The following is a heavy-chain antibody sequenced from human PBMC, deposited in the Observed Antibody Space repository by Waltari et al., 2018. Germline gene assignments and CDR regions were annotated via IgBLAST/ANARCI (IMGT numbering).Heavy chain of an antibody. CDR1: GLSLSTSGVG. Sequence: QITLKESGPTLVKPTQTLTLTCTFSGLSLSTSGVGVGWIRQPPGKALEWLALIYWNDDKRYSPSLKSRLTITKDTSKNQVVLTMTNMDPVDTATYYCAHRNGIAPPVNMNWFDPWGQGTLVTVSS. J-gene: IGHJ5*02. V-gene: IGHV2-5*01. CDR2: IYWNDDK. D-gene: IGHD6-13*01. CDR3: AHRNGIAPPVNMNWFDP.